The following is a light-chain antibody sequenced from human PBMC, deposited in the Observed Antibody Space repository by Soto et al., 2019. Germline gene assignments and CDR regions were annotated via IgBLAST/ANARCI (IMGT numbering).Light chain of an antibody. J-gene: IGLJ2*01. CDR2: TNN. CDR3: ATWDDSLSGVV. Sequence: QSVLTQPPSASGTPGQRVTISCSGSSSNIGSSSVYWYQKLPGTAPKLLIYTNNQRPSGVPDRFSGSKSGTSASRAISGLRPEDEADYYCATWDDSLSGVVFGGGTKLTVL. CDR1: SSNIGSSS. V-gene: IGLV1-47*02.